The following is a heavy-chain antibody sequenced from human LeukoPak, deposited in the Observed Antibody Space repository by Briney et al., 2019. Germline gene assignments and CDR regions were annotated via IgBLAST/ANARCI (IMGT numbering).Heavy chain of an antibody. D-gene: IGHD2-15*01. CDR2: IYHSGST. V-gene: IGHV4-38-2*02. J-gene: IGHJ5*02. CDR3: ARAPEGYCSGGSRYSGWFDP. CDR1: GYSISSGYY. Sequence: PSETLSLTCTVSGYSISSGYYWGWIRQPPGKGLEWIGSIYHSGSTYYNPSLKSRVTISVDTSKNQFSLKLSSVTAADTAVYYCARAPEGYCSGGSRYSGWFDPWGQGTLVTVSS.